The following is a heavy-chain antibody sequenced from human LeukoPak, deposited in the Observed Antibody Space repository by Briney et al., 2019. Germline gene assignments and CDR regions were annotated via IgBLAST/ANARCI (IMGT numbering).Heavy chain of an antibody. CDR2: IYYSGST. CDR3: ARVLGYCSGGSCYSEDNWFDP. CDR1: GGSISSSSYY. D-gene: IGHD2-15*01. V-gene: IGHV4-39*07. J-gene: IGHJ5*02. Sequence: SETLSLTCTVSGGSISSSSYYWGWIRQPPGKGLEWIGSIYYSGSTYYNPSLKSRVTISVDTSKNQFSLKLSSVTAADTAVYYCARVLGYCSGGSCYSEDNWFDPWGQGTLVTASS.